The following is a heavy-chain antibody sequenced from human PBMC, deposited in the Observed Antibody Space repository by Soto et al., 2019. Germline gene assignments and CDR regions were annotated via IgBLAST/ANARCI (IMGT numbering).Heavy chain of an antibody. J-gene: IGHJ2*01. V-gene: IGHV1-69*01. CDR3: AIGCGVAATDWYVDL. Sequence: QVQLVQSGAEVKKPGSSVKVSCKASGGTFSSYAISWVRQAPGQGLEWMGGIIPIFGTANYAQKFQGRVRLTADESTNTDYMDLSSLRSDDTAGYDCAIGCGVAATDWYVDLWGRGTLVTVSS. D-gene: IGHD2-15*01. CDR1: GGTFSSYA. CDR2: IIPIFGTA.